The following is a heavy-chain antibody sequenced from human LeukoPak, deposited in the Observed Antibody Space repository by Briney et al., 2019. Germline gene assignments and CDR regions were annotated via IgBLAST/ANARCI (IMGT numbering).Heavy chain of an antibody. Sequence: TGGSLRLPCVASGFTISSYWMHWVRQAPGKGLEWVANIKQDGSEEYYVDSVKGRFTISRDNAKNSLYLQMNSLRAEDTAVYYCARRYFDYWGQGILVTVSS. V-gene: IGHV3-7*03. CDR2: IKQDGSEE. J-gene: IGHJ4*02. CDR3: ARRYFDY. CDR1: GFTISSYW.